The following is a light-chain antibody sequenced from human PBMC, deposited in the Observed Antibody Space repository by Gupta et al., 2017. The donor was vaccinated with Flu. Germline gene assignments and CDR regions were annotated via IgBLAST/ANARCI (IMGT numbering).Light chain of an antibody. CDR3: QQYNTCLPT. CDR2: KAS. Sequence: PSTLSASVGDRVTITCRASQSISSRLAWYQQKPGQGPKLLVYKASTLESGIPSRFSGSGSGTEFTLTISSLQPDDFATYYCQQYNTCLPTFGRGTKVEIK. CDR1: QSISSR. V-gene: IGKV1-5*03. J-gene: IGKJ4*01.